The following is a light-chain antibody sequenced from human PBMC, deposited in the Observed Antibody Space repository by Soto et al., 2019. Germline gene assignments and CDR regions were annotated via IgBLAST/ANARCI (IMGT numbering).Light chain of an antibody. V-gene: IGKV3-15*01. Sequence: EIVMTQSPATLSVSPGERATLSCRASQSLSSNLAWYQKKPGQAPRFLIYGASTRATGIPATFSGSGSGTEFTLTISGLQSEDFAIYFCQQYNNWPWTFGQGTKVEIK. J-gene: IGKJ1*01. CDR2: GAS. CDR3: QQYNNWPWT. CDR1: QSLSSN.